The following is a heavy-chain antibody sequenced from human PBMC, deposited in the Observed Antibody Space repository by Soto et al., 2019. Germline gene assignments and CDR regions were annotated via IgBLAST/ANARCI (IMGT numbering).Heavy chain of an antibody. J-gene: IGHJ3*02. CDR1: GGTFRTYT. Sequence: QVQLVQSGAEVKKPGSSVKVSCKASGGTFRTYTIIWVRQAPGQGLEWMGRIIPMLDITNNAQRFQGRVTITADKSTSTAYLELSSLRSEDTAVYYCTLGSWSAETFDIWGRGTMVTVSS. V-gene: IGHV1-69*02. D-gene: IGHD6-13*01. CDR3: TLGSWSAETFDI. CDR2: IIPMLDIT.